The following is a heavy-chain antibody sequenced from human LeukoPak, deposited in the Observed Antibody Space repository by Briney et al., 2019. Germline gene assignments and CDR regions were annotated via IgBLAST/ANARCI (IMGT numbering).Heavy chain of an antibody. V-gene: IGHV3-21*01. CDR1: GFTFSSYA. CDR3: ARDFAGDRDY. J-gene: IGHJ4*02. D-gene: IGHD4-17*01. Sequence: GGSLRLSCAASGFTFSSYAMSWVRQAPGKGLEWVSSISSSSSYIYYADSVKGRFTISRDNAKNTLYLQMNSLRAEDTAVYYCARDFAGDRDYWGQGTLVTVSS. CDR2: ISSSSSYI.